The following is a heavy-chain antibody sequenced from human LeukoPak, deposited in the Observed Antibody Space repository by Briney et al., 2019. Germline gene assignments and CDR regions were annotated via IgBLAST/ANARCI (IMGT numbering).Heavy chain of an antibody. CDR1: GGSISSSSYY. Sequence: MTSETLSLTCTVSGGSISSSSYYWGWIRQPPGKGLEWIGSIYYSGSTYYNPSLKSRVTISVDTSKNQFSLKLSSVTAADTAVYYCARPPYYDMGLVAFDIWGQGTMVTVSS. CDR3: ARPPYYDMGLVAFDI. J-gene: IGHJ3*02. D-gene: IGHD3-22*01. V-gene: IGHV4-39*07. CDR2: IYYSGST.